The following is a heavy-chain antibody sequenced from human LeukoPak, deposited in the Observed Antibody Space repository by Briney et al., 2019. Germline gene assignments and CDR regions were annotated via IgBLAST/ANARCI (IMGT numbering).Heavy chain of an antibody. Sequence: GGSLRLSWAASGFTFTTYAMNWVRQAPGKGLEWVSSISSTGRHINYADSMKGRFTISRDNAKNSLYLQMNNLRAEDTAVYYCARDSDSSSRYMDYFDYWGQGALVTVSS. CDR3: ARDSDSSSRYMDYFDY. V-gene: IGHV3-21*01. CDR2: ISSTGRHI. D-gene: IGHD3-22*01. J-gene: IGHJ4*02. CDR1: GFTFTTYA.